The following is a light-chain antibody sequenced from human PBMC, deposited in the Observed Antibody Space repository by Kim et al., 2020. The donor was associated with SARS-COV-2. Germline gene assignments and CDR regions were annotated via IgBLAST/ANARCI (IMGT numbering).Light chain of an antibody. Sequence: DIQMTQSPSSLSASVGDRVTITCRASQSISSYLNWYQQKPGKAPNLLIYAASSLQSGVPSRFSGSESGTDFTLTISSLQPEDFATYYCQQSYNTPITFGKGHDWRLN. CDR3: QQSYNTPIT. CDR1: QSISSY. J-gene: IGKJ5*01. V-gene: IGKV1-39*01. CDR2: AAS.